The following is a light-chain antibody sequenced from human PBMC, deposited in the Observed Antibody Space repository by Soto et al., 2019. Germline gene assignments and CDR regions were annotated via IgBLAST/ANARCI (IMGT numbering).Light chain of an antibody. J-gene: IGKJ1*01. CDR1: QSINTW. CDR2: KAS. CDR3: QQYQTYSQ. Sequence: DIQMTQSPSTLSASVGDRVTLTCRASQSINTWLAWYQLKPGRAPKLLIYKASTLEIGVSSRFSGSGSGTEFTLTISSLQPDDFATYYCQQYQTYSQFGQGTRVEIK. V-gene: IGKV1-5*03.